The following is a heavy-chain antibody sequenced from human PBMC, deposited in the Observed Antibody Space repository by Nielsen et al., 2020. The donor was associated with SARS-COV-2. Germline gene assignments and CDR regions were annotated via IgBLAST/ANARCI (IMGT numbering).Heavy chain of an antibody. D-gene: IGHD3-22*01. J-gene: IGHJ4*02. V-gene: IGHV3-48*03. CDR1: GFTFSTYD. CDR3: ARDSWDSLRYFVH. CDR2: IRSRANTQ. Sequence: GGSLRLSCAASGFTFSTYDMNWVRQAPGKGLEWVAFIRSRANTQYYADSVKGRFTISRDDSKNTLYLQMNSLRPDDTAVYYCARDSWDSLRYFVHWGQGAQVTVSS.